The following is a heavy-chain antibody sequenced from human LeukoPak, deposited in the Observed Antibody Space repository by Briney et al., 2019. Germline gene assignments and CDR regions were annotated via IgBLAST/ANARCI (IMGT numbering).Heavy chain of an antibody. V-gene: IGHV4-30-2*01. J-gene: IGHJ5*02. CDR3: ARQTSERDWFDP. CDR1: GGSISSGGYY. CDR2: IYHSGST. D-gene: IGHD1-1*01. Sequence: SETLSLTCTVSGGSISSGGYYWSWIRQPPGKGLEWIGYIYHSGSTYYNPSLKSRVTISVDRSKNQFSLKLSSVTAADTAVYYCARQTSERDWFDPWGQGTLVTVSS.